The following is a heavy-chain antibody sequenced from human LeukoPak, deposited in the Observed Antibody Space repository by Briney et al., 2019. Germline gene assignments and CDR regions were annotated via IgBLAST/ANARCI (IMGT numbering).Heavy chain of an antibody. V-gene: IGHV4-34*01. CDR2: INHSGST. Sequence: SETLSLTCAVYGGSFSGYYWSWIRQPPGKGLEWIGEINHSGSTNYNPSLKSRVTVSVDTSKNQFSLKLSSVTAADTAVYYCATFYYYGSGRSSPHYYYMDVWGKGTTVTISS. D-gene: IGHD3-10*01. J-gene: IGHJ6*03. CDR1: GGSFSGYY. CDR3: ATFYYYGSGRSSPHYYYMDV.